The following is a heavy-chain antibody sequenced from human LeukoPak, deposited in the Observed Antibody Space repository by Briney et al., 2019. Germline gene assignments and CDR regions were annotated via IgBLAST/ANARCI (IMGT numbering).Heavy chain of an antibody. CDR3: ARAYDSSGHGAFDI. Sequence: ASVKVSCKAFGYDFTRNGISWVRQAPGQGLDWMGWISVYTGNTNYAQKFQGRVTLTTDTPTTTAYMELRGLRSDDTAVYFCARAYDSSGHGAFDIWSQGTLVTVSS. V-gene: IGHV1-18*01. CDR2: ISVYTGNT. J-gene: IGHJ3*02. D-gene: IGHD3-22*01. CDR1: GYDFTRNG.